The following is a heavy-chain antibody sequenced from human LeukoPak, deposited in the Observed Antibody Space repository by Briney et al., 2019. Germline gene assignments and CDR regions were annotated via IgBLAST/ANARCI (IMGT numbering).Heavy chain of an antibody. CDR2: IYYSGST. D-gene: IGHD6-25*01. J-gene: IGHJ2*01. Sequence: SETLSLTCTVSGGSISSYYWSWIRQPPGKGLEWIGYIYYSGSTNYNPSLKSRVTISVDTSKNQFSLKLSSVTAADTAVYYCARQGGGFWYFDLWGGDTLVTVSS. CDR3: ARQGGGFWYFDL. CDR1: GGSISSYY. V-gene: IGHV4-59*08.